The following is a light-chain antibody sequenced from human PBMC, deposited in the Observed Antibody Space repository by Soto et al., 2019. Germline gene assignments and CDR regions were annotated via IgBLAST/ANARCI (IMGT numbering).Light chain of an antibody. Sequence: EIVLTQSPATLSLSPGERATLSCRASQSVSSYLAWYQQKPGQAPRLLIYDASNRATGIPARFSGSGSGTNFTFTISSLEPEDFAVYYCQQRSNWLYTFGQGTKVDIK. J-gene: IGKJ2*01. V-gene: IGKV3-11*01. CDR1: QSVSSY. CDR3: QQRSNWLYT. CDR2: DAS.